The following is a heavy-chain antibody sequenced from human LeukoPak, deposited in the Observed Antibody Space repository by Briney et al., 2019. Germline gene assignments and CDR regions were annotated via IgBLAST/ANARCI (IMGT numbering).Heavy chain of an antibody. D-gene: IGHD3-22*01. J-gene: IGHJ3*02. V-gene: IGHV4-59*08. CDR1: GGSFSGYY. CDR3: ARQPYDSSGYFDAFDI. Sequence: PSETLSLTCAVYGGSFSGYYWSWIRQPPGKGLEWIGYIYYSGSTNYNPSLKSRVTISVDTSKNQFSLKLSSVTAADTAVYYCARQPYDSSGYFDAFDIWGQGTMVTVSS. CDR2: IYYSGST.